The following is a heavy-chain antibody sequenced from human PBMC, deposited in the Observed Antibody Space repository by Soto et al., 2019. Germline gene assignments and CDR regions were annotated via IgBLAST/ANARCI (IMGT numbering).Heavy chain of an antibody. V-gene: IGHV4-61*02. J-gene: IGHJ4*02. CDR2: IDNSGST. CDR3: ARGGQDFWSGPFDY. Sequence: SETLSLTCTVSGGSISSGDYFCNWIRQPAGKGLEWIGRIDNSGSTNYNPSLKSRITMSADTSRNQFSLKLNSVTAADTAVYYCARGGQDFWSGPFDYWGQGALVTVS. D-gene: IGHD3-3*01. CDR1: GGSISSGDYF.